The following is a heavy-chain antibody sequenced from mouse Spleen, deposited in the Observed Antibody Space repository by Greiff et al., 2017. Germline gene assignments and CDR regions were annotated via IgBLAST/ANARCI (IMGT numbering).Heavy chain of an antibody. CDR3: ARHGTTMVATRTTLDY. CDR1: GFTFSSYT. Sequence: EVMLVESGGGLVKPGGSLKLSCAASGFTFSSYTMSWVRQTPAKRLEWVATISSGGGNTYYPDSVKGRFTISRDNARNTLYLQMSSLRSEDTAMYYCARHGTTMVATRTTLDYWGQGTTLTVSS. CDR2: ISSGGGNT. D-gene: IGHD1-1*01. J-gene: IGHJ2*01. V-gene: IGHV5-9*01.